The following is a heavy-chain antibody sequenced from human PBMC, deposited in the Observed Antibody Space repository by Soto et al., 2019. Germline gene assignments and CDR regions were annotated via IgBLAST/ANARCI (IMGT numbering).Heavy chain of an antibody. V-gene: IGHV1-69*01. Sequence: QVQLVQSGAEVKKPGSSVKVSCKASGGTFSSYAISWVRQAPGQGLEWMGGIIPIFGTANDAQKYQGRVTITANESTSTAYMELSSLGSEDTAVYYCALSYCGGDCLAFDAFDIWGQGTMVTVSS. CDR3: ALSYCGGDCLAFDAFDI. J-gene: IGHJ3*02. D-gene: IGHD2-21*02. CDR2: IIPIFGTA. CDR1: GGTFSSYA.